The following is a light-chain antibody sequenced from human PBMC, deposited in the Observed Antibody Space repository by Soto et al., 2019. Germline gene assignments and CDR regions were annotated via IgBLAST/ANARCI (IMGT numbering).Light chain of an antibody. J-gene: IGLJ3*02. CDR3: LLFYGDAWV. CDR2: STS. Sequence: QTVVTQEPSLTVSPGGTVTLTCASSTGAVTSGYYPNRFQQKAGQAPRVLIYSTSNKHSWTPARFSGSLLGGKAALTLSGVQPEDEAEYYCLLFYGDAWVFGGGTKLTVL. V-gene: IGLV7-43*01. CDR1: TGAVTSGYY.